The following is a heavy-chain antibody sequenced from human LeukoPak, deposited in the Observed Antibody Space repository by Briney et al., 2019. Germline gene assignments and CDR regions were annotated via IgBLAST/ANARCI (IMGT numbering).Heavy chain of an antibody. D-gene: IGHD2-2*01. Sequence: SETLSLTCTVSGASITSSNYYWLWLRQPPGKGLEWIGSIYYTGSTYYNPSLKSRVTISVDRSKNQFSLKLSSVTAADTAVYYCARSLLTVVVPAAPSSGVDYWGQGTLVTVSS. CDR3: ARSLLTVVVPAAPSSGVDY. V-gene: IGHV4-39*07. J-gene: IGHJ4*02. CDR1: GASITSSNYY. CDR2: IYYTGST.